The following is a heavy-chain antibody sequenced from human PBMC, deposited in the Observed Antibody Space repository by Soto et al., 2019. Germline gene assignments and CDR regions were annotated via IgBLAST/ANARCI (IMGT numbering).Heavy chain of an antibody. J-gene: IGHJ3*01. V-gene: IGHV3-72*01. CDR2: TQNKANSYTT. Sequence: EVQLVQSGGGLVQPGGSLRLSCIASGFTLSDHYMDWVRQAPGKGLEGLGRTQNKANSYTTDYAAPVKGRFTISRDNLKDTLYLQMNSLQAGDTAVYYCARGHWSFDLWGQGTMVTVSS. D-gene: IGHD2-8*02. CDR1: GFTLSDHY. CDR3: ARGHWSFDL.